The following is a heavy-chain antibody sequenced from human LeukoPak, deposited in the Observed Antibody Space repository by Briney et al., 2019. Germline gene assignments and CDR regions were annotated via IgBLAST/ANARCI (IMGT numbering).Heavy chain of an antibody. J-gene: IGHJ6*02. CDR1: GFTVSSNS. CDR2: IYSGDST. D-gene: IGHD3-16*01. Sequence: GGSLRLSCAASGFTVSSNSMSWVRQAPGKGLEWVSVIYSGDSTFYADSMKGRFTISRDNSKDRLYLQMNSLRPEDTAMYYCARVRGGRSWYYYGMDVWGRGTTVTVSS. V-gene: IGHV3-53*05. CDR3: ARVRGGRSWYYYGMDV.